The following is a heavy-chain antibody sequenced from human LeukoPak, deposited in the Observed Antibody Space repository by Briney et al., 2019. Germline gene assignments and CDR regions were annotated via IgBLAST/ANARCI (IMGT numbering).Heavy chain of an antibody. CDR2: IYQSGST. CDR3: AVSLEPGGYY. Sequence: SETLSLTCSVSGYSISSGYYWGWIRQPPGKGLEWIGSIYQSGSTYYNPSLKSRVTISVDTSRNQFSLKLSSVTAPDTAVYYCAVSLEPGGYYWGQGTLVTVSS. CDR1: GYSISSGYY. V-gene: IGHV4-38-2*02. J-gene: IGHJ4*02. D-gene: IGHD1-1*01.